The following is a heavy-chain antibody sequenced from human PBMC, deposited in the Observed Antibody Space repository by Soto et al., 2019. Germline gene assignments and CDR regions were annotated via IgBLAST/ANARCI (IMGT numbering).Heavy chain of an antibody. CDR1: GYTFTGYY. V-gene: IGHV1-2*02. CDR3: ASDSTYYYGSGPYYYYGMDV. D-gene: IGHD3-10*01. J-gene: IGHJ6*02. Sequence: ASVKVSCKASGYTFTGYYMHWVRQAPGQGLEWMGWINPNSGGTNYAQKFQGRVTVTRDTSISTAYMELSRLRSDDTAVYYCASDSTYYYGSGPYYYYGMDVWGQGTTVTVSS. CDR2: INPNSGGT.